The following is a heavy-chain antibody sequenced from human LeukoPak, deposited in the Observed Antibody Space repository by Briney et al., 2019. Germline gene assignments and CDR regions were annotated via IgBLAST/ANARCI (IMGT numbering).Heavy chain of an antibody. D-gene: IGHD1-26*01. CDR1: GYTFTYYV. Sequence: ASVKVSCKPSGYTFTYYVISWVRWAPGQGLEWMGWINAYNGNTIDAQKFQGRVTMTTDTSTSTAYMELRSLRSDDTAVYYCARGEKPYDYWGQGTLVSVSS. CDR2: INAYNGNT. CDR3: ARGEKPYDY. V-gene: IGHV1-18*01. J-gene: IGHJ4*02.